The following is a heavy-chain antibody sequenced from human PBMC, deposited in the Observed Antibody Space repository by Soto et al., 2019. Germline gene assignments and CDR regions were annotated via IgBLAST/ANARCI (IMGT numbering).Heavy chain of an antibody. D-gene: IGHD6-19*01. V-gene: IGHV2-5*02. J-gene: IGHJ4*02. CDR2: LYWDDDN. CDR3: AHGSGWLFDY. CDR1: GFSLTSSAVG. Sequence: QITLKESGPTLVKPTQTLTLTYTFSGFSLTSSAVGVGWIRQPPGKAPEWLALLYWDDDNQYSPSLRNRLTLTKDTSKNQVVLTMTNMAPVDTATYYCAHGSGWLFDYWGQGTLVTVSS.